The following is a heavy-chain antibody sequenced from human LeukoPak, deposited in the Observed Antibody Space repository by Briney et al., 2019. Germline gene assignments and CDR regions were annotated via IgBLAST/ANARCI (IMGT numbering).Heavy chain of an antibody. CDR1: GGTFSSYA. Sequence: SVKVSCKASGGTFSSYAISWVRQAPGQGLEWMGGIIPIFGTANYAQKFQGRVTITADESTSTAYMELSSLRSEDTAVYYCASDLVVVADDAFDIWGQGTMVTVSS. V-gene: IGHV1-69*13. CDR2: IIPIFGTA. J-gene: IGHJ3*02. CDR3: ASDLVVVADDAFDI. D-gene: IGHD2-15*01.